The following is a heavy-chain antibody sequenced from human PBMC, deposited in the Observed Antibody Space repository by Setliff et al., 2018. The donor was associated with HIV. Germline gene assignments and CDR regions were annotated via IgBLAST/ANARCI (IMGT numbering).Heavy chain of an antibody. Sequence: SETLSLTCTVSGGSISSGDYYWSWIRQPPGKGLEWIGSFHYSGSTSYNPSLRSRVTISVDTSKNQFSLKLSSVTAADTAVYYCHAYYYDSSGYDWFDPWGQGTLVTVSS. CDR3: HAYYYDSSGYDWFDP. V-gene: IGHV4-30-4*08. D-gene: IGHD3-22*01. CDR1: GGSISSGDYY. J-gene: IGHJ5*02. CDR2: FHYSGST.